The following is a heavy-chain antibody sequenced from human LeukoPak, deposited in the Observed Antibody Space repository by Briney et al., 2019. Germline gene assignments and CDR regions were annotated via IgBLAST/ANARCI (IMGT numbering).Heavy chain of an antibody. V-gene: IGHV3-53*01. J-gene: IGHJ4*02. CDR3: ARALDSSSSRYQAFEY. CDR2: IYSGGST. D-gene: IGHD2-2*01. Sequence: GGSLRLSCAASGFTVSSNYMSWVRQAPGKGLEWVSVIYSGGSTYYADSVKGRFTISRDNSKNTLYLQMNSLRAEDTAVYYCARALDSSSSRYQAFEYWGQGTLVTVSS. CDR1: GFTVSSNY.